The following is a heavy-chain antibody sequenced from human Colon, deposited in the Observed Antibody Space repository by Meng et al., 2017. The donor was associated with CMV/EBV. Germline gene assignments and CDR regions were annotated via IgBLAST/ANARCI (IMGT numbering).Heavy chain of an antibody. CDR1: GFTFSSYS. CDR3: ARFLNSSSWDLDY. V-gene: IGHV3-21*01. CDR2: ISSSSYI. Sequence: GGSLRLSCAASGFTFSSYSMNWVRQAPGKGLEWVSSISSSSYIYYADSVKGRFTISRDNAKNSLYLQMNSLRAEDTAVYYCARFLNSSSWDLDYWGQGTLVTVSS. J-gene: IGHJ4*02. D-gene: IGHD6-13*01.